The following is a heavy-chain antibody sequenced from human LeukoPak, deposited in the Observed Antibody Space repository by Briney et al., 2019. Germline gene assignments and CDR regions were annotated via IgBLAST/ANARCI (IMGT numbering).Heavy chain of an antibody. Sequence: ASVKVSCKASGYTFTNYGISWVRQAPGQGLEWTGWISTYNGNTNYAQKLQGRVTMTTDTSTSTAYMELRRLRSDDTAVYYCARVEAPPITMIVPGGWPDYWGQGTLVTVSS. V-gene: IGHV1-18*01. J-gene: IGHJ4*02. CDR1: GYTFTNYG. CDR3: ARVEAPPITMIVPGGWPDY. CDR2: ISTYNGNT. D-gene: IGHD3-22*01.